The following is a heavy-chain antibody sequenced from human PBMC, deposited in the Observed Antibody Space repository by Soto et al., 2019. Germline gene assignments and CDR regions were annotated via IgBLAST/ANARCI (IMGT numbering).Heavy chain of an antibody. V-gene: IGHV1-18*01. D-gene: IGHD3-10*01. CDR2: ISANNGNT. J-gene: IGHJ4*02. CDR1: GYTFNDYG. Sequence: QVPLVQSGAEVKQPGASVKVSCKASGYTFNDYGFSWVRRAPGQGLEWMGWISANNGNTKYAPKVQGRVTMTTDTSTSTAYMELRSLRSDDTAVYYCARGWLTRRGEDYWGQGTLVTVS. CDR3: ARGWLTRRGEDY.